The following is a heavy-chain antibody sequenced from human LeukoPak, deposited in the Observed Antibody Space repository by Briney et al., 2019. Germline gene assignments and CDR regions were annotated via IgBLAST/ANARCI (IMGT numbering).Heavy chain of an antibody. Sequence: GGSLRLSCAASGFTFISYSMNWVRQAPGKGLEWVSSISNSSPNIYYADSVNGRFTISRENAKDSLFLQINRLRAEDTAGYFCARALHDSSGYYFDYWGQGTLDSVST. J-gene: IGHJ4*02. CDR2: ISNSSPNI. CDR3: ARALHDSSGYYFDY. V-gene: IGHV3-21*01. D-gene: IGHD3-22*01. CDR1: GFTFISYS.